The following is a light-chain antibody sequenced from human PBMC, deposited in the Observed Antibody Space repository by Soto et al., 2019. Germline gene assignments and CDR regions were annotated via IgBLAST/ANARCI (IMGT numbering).Light chain of an antibody. J-gene: IGKJ1*01. CDR3: QQYNKWPPWT. CDR1: QSVRNN. Sequence: EIVMTQSPVTLSVSPGEGATLFCRASQSVRNNLAWYQQKPGLAPRLLIYAVSTRATGVPARFSGNGSETEFTLTISGLQSDDFALYYCQQYNKWPPWTFGQGTKVEI. V-gene: IGKV3-15*01. CDR2: AVS.